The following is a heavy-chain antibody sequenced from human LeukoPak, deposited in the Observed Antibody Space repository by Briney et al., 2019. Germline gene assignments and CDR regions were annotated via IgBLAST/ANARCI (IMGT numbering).Heavy chain of an antibody. CDR2: IYYSGST. Sequence: PSETLSLTCTVSGDSMSSSHYCWGWIRQPPGKGLEWIGSIYYSGSTYYNPSLKSRVTMSVDTSKNQFSLKLSSVTAADTAVYYCARRGYSYGYDYWGQGTLVTVSS. CDR1: GDSMSSSHYC. D-gene: IGHD5-18*01. CDR3: ARRGYSYGYDY. J-gene: IGHJ4*02. V-gene: IGHV4-39*01.